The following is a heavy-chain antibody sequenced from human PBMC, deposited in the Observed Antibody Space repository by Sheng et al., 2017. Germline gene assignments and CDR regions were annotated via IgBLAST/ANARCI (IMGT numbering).Heavy chain of an antibody. V-gene: IGHV3-23*04. CDR3: AKGGTFSYGSGSYLPFDY. Sequence: EVQLVESGGGLVQPGGSLRLSCAASGFTFSSYAMSWVRQAPGKGLEWVSAISGSGGSTYYADSVKGRFTISRDNSKNTLYLQMNSLRAEDTAVYYCAKGGTFSYGSGSYLPFDYWGQGTLVTVSS. CDR1: GFTFSSYA. CDR2: ISGSGGST. J-gene: IGHJ4*02. D-gene: IGHD3-10*01.